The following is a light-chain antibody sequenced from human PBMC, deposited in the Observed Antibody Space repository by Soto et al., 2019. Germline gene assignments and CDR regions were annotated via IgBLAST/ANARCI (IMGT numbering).Light chain of an antibody. V-gene: IGLV1-44*01. CDR2: SQN. J-gene: IGLJ1*01. CDR1: ISNTGSNA. CDR3: ATCDDSRSAQGV. Sequence: QSVLTQPPSASGAPELRVTISCSGSISNTGSNAVNWYQHLPGTASKLLIYSQNQRPSGVPDRFSGSKSGTSASLAISGLQSEDETDYYCATCDDSRSAQGVFGTGTKVTVL.